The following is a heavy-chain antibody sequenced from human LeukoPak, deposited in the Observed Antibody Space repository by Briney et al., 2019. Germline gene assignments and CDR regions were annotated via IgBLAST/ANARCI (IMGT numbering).Heavy chain of an antibody. J-gene: IGHJ4*02. Sequence: SVKVSCKASGGTFSSYAISWVRQALGQGLEWMGRIIPILGIANYAQKFQGRVTITADKSTSTAYMELSSLRSEDTAVYYCARAGRDGYNYHYWGQGTLVTVSS. CDR1: GGTFSSYA. D-gene: IGHD5-12*01. CDR3: ARAGRDGYNYHY. CDR2: IIPILGIA. V-gene: IGHV1-69*04.